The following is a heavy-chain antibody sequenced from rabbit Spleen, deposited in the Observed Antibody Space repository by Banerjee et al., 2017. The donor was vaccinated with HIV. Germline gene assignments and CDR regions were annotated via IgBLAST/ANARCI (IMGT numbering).Heavy chain of an antibody. D-gene: IGHD1-1*01. Sequence: QSLEESGGDLVKPGASLTLTCIASGVSFSGDSYMGWVRQAPGKGLEWIACIDAGSSGFTYFANWAKGRFTISKTSSTTVTLQMTSLTAADTATYFCARDTSSSFSSYGMDLWGPGTLVTVS. CDR1: GVSFSGDSY. CDR3: ARDTSSSFSSYGMDL. V-gene: IGHV1S40*01. J-gene: IGHJ6*01. CDR2: IDAGSSGFT.